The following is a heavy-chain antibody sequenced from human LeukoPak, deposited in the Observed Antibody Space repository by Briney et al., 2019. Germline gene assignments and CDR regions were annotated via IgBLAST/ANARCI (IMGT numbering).Heavy chain of an antibody. CDR1: GGSISSYY. D-gene: IGHD1-26*01. CDR3: ATSQGGDAFDI. CDR2: IYYSGST. V-gene: IGHV4-59*01. Sequence: SETLSLTCTVSGGSISSYYWNWIRQPPGRGLEWIGFIYYSGSTNYNPSLETRVTISVDTSKSQLSLKLSSVTAADTAVYYCATSQGGDAFDIWGQGTMVTVSS. J-gene: IGHJ3*02.